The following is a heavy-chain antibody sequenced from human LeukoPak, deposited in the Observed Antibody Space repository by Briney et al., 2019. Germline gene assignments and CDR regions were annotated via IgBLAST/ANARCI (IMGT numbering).Heavy chain of an antibody. CDR3: AKDIAAYYGMDV. J-gene: IGHJ6*02. Sequence: GRSLRLSCAASGFTVDDYAMHWVRRAPGKGLEWVSGISWNSVSIGYADSVKGRFTISRDNAKNSLYLQMNSLRAEDTALYYCAKDIAAYYGMDVWGQGTTVTVSS. D-gene: IGHD6-25*01. V-gene: IGHV3-9*01. CDR1: GFTVDDYA. CDR2: ISWNSVSI.